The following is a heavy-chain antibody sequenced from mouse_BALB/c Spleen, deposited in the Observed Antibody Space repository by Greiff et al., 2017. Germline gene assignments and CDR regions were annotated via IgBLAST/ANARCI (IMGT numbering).Heavy chain of an antibody. V-gene: IGHV14-3*02. D-gene: IGHD1-1*01. Sequence: EVHLQQSGAELVKPGASVKLSCTASGFNIKDTYMHWVKQRPEQGLEWIGRIDPANGNTKYDPKFQGKATITADTSSNTAYLQLSSLTSEDTAVYYCARDGGSHAMDYWGQGTSVTVSS. J-gene: IGHJ4*01. CDR2: IDPANGNT. CDR1: GFNIKDTY. CDR3: ARDGGSHAMDY.